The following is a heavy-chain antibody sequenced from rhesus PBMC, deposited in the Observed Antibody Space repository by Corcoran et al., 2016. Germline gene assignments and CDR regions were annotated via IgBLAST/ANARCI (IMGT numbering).Heavy chain of an antibody. CDR1: GASLSSYW. CDR3: VGRNRW. V-gene: IGHV4-80*01. J-gene: IGHJ4*01. Sequence: QVQLQESGPGLVKPSETLSLTCAVSGASLSSYWWSWIRQAPGKGLEGIGETNGPSGSPYYNPSLTSRVTLSKATARNHFSLKMNSVTAADTALYYCVGRNRWWGQGVLVTVSS. CDR2: TNGPSGSP. D-gene: IGHD6-37*01.